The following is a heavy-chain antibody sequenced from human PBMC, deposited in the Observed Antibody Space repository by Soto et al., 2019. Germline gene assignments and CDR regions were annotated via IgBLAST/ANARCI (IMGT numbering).Heavy chain of an antibody. Sequence: ASVKVSCKASGYTFTSYYMHWVRQAPGQGLEWMGIINLSGGSTSYAQKFQGRVTMTRDTSTSTVYMDLSSLRSEDTAVYYCAREPTGYGDYPDYWGQGTLVTVSS. CDR2: INLSGGST. CDR1: GYTFTSYY. D-gene: IGHD4-17*01. J-gene: IGHJ4*02. CDR3: AREPTGYGDYPDY. V-gene: IGHV1-46*03.